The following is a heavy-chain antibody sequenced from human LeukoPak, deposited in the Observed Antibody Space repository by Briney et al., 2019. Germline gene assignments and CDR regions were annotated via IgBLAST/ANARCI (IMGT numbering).Heavy chain of an antibody. V-gene: IGHV3-74*01. J-gene: IGHJ6*02. Sequence: GGSLRLSCAASRFXFSSYWIHWVRQAPGKGLVWVSRINNDGSSTNYADSEKGRFTISRDNAKNTLYLQMNSLRAEDTAVYYCARDWDTDGMDVWGQGTTVTVSS. CDR2: INNDGSST. D-gene: IGHD1-26*01. CDR1: RFXFSSYW. CDR3: ARDWDTDGMDV.